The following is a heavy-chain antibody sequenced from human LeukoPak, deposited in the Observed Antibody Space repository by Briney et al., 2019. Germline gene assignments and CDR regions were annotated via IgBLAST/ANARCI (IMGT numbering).Heavy chain of an antibody. Sequence: GGSLRLSWAASGFTFSNAWMSWVRQAPGKGREWIGRIRSKTDGGTTDYAAPVKDRFTISRDDSKNTLFLQINSLKTEDTAVYYCTTYVAVAGTHHFDSWGQGALVTVSS. J-gene: IGHJ4*02. CDR1: GFTFSNAW. D-gene: IGHD6-19*01. V-gene: IGHV3-15*01. CDR3: TTYVAVAGTHHFDS. CDR2: IRSKTDGGTT.